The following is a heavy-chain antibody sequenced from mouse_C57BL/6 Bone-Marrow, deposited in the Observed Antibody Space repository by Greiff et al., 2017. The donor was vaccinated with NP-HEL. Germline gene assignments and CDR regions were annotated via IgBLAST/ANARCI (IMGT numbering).Heavy chain of an antibody. CDR1: GYTFTGYW. CDR2: IFPGSGST. J-gene: IGHJ4*01. V-gene: IGHV1-9*01. CDR3: ATEELRIDY. Sequence: VQLQQSGAELMKPGASVKLSCKATGYTFTGYWIEWVKQRPGHGLEWIGAIFPGSGSTNYNEKFKGKATLTAETSSNTAYMQLSSLTTEDSAIYYSATEELRIDYGCQGNSVTVSA.